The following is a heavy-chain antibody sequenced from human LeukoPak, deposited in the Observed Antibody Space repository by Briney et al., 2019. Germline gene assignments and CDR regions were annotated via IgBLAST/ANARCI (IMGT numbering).Heavy chain of an antibody. CDR3: ARTAYYDFWSGYYADNWFDP. CDR2: IRYDEIDK. CDR1: GFMFSTYG. V-gene: IGHV3-30*02. D-gene: IGHD3-3*01. J-gene: IGHJ5*02. Sequence: GGSLRLSCAASGFMFSTYGMHWVRQAPGKGLEWVAFIRYDEIDKYYADSVKGRFTISRDNAKNSLYLQMNSPRAEDTAVYYCARTAYYDFWSGYYADNWFDPWGQGTLVTVSS.